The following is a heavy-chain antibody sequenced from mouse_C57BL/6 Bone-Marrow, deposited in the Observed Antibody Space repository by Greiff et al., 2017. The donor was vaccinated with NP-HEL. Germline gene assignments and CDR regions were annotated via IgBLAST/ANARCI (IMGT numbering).Heavy chain of an antibody. D-gene: IGHD1-1*01. V-gene: IGHV1-67*01. CDR2: ISTYYGDA. J-gene: IGHJ2*01. CDR1: GYTFTDYA. Sequence: QVQLQQSGPELVRPGVSVKISCKGSGYTFTDYAMHWVKQSHAKSLEWIGVISTYYGDASYNQKFKDKATMTVDNSSSTAYIELARLTSEDSAVYYCANYYGSSLDYWGQGTTLTVSS. CDR3: ANYYGSSLDY.